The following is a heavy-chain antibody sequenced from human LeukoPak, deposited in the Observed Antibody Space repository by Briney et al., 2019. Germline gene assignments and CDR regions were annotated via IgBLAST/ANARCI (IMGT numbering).Heavy chain of an antibody. CDR2: MSYDGSNK. Sequence: GGSLRLSCAASGFTFSSYGMHWVRQAPGKGLEWVAVMSYDGSNKYYADSVKGRFTISRDNSKNTLYLQMNSLRPEDTAVYYCAKDQFSSGFEYFQHWGQGTLVTVSS. J-gene: IGHJ1*01. V-gene: IGHV3-30*18. CDR1: GFTFSSYG. D-gene: IGHD6-19*01. CDR3: AKDQFSSGFEYFQH.